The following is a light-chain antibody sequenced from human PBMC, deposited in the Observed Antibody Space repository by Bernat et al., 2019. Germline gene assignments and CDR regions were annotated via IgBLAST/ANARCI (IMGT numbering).Light chain of an antibody. Sequence: DIQMTQSPSSLSASVGDRVTITCRTSQTTSHYLNWYQQKPGKAPTLLSYGVSSLPSGVPSRFTGRGSGTAFTLTINNLQPEDFATYYCQSSNGARREFTFGPGTRVDVK. CDR3: QSSNGARREFT. J-gene: IGKJ3*01. V-gene: IGKV1-39*01. CDR2: GVS. CDR1: QTTSHY.